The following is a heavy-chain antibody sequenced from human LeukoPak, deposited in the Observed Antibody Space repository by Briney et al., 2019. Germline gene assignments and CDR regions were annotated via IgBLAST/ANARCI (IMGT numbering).Heavy chain of an antibody. CDR3: ARVVRRFFDWLSPDY. Sequence: GASVKVSCKASGYTFTGYYMHWVRQAPGQGLEWMGWISAYNGNTNYAQKLQGRVTMTTDTSTSTAYMELRSLRSDDTAVYYCARVVRRFFDWLSPDYWGQGTLVTVSS. CDR2: ISAYNGNT. CDR1: GYTFTGYY. D-gene: IGHD3-9*01. J-gene: IGHJ4*02. V-gene: IGHV1-18*04.